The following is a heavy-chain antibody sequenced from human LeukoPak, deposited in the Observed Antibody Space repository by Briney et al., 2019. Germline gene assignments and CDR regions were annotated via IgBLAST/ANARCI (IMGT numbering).Heavy chain of an antibody. CDR1: GFTFTSSA. V-gene: IGHV1-58*02. D-gene: IGHD3-22*01. J-gene: IGHJ4*02. CDR3: AANTDSSGYYADY. Sequence: SVKVSCKASGFTFTSSAMLWVRQARGQRRAWIGWIVVGRGNTNYAQKFQERVTITRDMSTSTAYMELSSLRSEDTAVYYCAANTDSSGYYADYWGQGTLVTVSS. CDR2: IVVGRGNT.